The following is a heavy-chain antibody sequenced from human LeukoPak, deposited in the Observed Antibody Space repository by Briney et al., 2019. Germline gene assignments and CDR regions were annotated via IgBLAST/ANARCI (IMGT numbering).Heavy chain of an antibody. Sequence: ASATDSRKTSVYIFTDYYIHSVRHAPGQGLEWIGIIYPSGGTTDSSQKFKGRVTVTRDTSTSTVYMELRTLRSEDTAIYYCIREYEGGYFDYWGQGTLVTVSS. CDR2: IYPSGGTT. CDR1: VYIFTDYY. V-gene: IGHV1-46*01. J-gene: IGHJ4*02. D-gene: IGHD3-16*01. CDR3: IREYEGGYFDY.